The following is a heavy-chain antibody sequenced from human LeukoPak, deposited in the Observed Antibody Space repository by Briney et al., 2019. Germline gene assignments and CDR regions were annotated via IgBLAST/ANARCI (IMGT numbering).Heavy chain of an antibody. CDR3: VRSAYRSITN. D-gene: IGHD1-1*01. V-gene: IGHV3-7*01. CDR1: GFTFIHHW. Sequence: PGGSLRLSCTDSGFTFIHHWMGWVRQAPGKGLEWAAHTNPLASEKQYVGPVEGRFTVSRDSTRSSLYLQMDSLRVEDTAVYYCVRSAYRSITNWGQGVLVIVSS. J-gene: IGHJ4*02. CDR2: TNPLASEK.